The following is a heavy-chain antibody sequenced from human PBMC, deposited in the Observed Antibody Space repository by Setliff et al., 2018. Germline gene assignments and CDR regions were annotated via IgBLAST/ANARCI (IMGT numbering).Heavy chain of an antibody. CDR1: GGSISSGDYY. D-gene: IGHD3-22*01. Sequence: SETLSLTCTVSGGSISSGDYYWSWIRQPPGKGLEWIGYIYSSGSTYYNPSIKSRVSISVDTSKNQFSLKLSSVTAADTAVYYCARESRYYYDNLGTLDYWGQGTLVTVSS. CDR3: ARESRYYYDNLGTLDY. V-gene: IGHV4-30-4*08. CDR2: IYSSGST. J-gene: IGHJ4*02.